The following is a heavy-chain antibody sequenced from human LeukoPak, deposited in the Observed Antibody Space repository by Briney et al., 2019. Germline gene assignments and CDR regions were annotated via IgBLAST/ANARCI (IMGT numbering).Heavy chain of an antibody. CDR1: GGSFSGYY. Sequence: SETLSLTCAVYGGSFSGYYWSWLRQPPGKGLEWIGEINHSGSPNYNPSLTTRVPISVDTSKHQFSLKLSSVTAADTAVYYCARILAYGWGKQHNWFDPWGQGTLVTVSS. CDR3: ARILAYGWGKQHNWFDP. D-gene: IGHD2-8*02. J-gene: IGHJ5*02. V-gene: IGHV4-34*01. CDR2: INHSGSP.